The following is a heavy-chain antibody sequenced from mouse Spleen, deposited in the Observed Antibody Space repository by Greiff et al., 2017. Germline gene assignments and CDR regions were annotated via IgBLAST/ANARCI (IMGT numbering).Heavy chain of an antibody. D-gene: IGHD2-3*01. V-gene: IGHV1-64*01. CDR1: GYTFTSYW. Sequence: QVQLQQPGAELVKPGASVKLSCKASGYTFTSYWMHWVKQRPGQGLEWIGMIHPNSGSTNYNEKFKSKATLTVDKSSSTAYMQLSSLTSEDSAVYYCARPDGSYYFDYWGQGTTLTVSS. J-gene: IGHJ2*01. CDR2: IHPNSGST. CDR3: ARPDGSYYFDY.